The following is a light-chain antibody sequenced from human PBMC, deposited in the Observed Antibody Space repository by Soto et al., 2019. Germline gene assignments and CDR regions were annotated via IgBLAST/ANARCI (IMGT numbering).Light chain of an antibody. Sequence: DIQMTQSPSSLSASVGDRVTINCKSSQSVLYSSNNKNYLAWYQQKPGQPPKLLIYWASTRESGVPDRFSGSGSGTDFTLTISSLQAEDVAVYYCQQYYRPWTFGQGTKVEIK. CDR2: WAS. CDR1: QSVLYSSNNKNY. CDR3: QQYYRPWT. V-gene: IGKV4-1*01. J-gene: IGKJ1*01.